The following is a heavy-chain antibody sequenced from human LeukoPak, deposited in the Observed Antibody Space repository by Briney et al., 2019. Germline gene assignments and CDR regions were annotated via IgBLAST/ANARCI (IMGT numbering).Heavy chain of an antibody. J-gene: IGHJ4*02. D-gene: IGHD1-26*01. CDR2: IRYDGTNK. V-gene: IGHV3-30*02. Sequence: GGSLRLSCAASGFIFSSYGMHWVRQAPGKGLEWVAFIRYDGTNKYYAGSVKGRFTVSRDNSKNTLYLQMNSLRAEDTAVYYCAKDRSGSYSQGLDYWGQGTLVTVSS. CDR3: AKDRSGSYSQGLDY. CDR1: GFIFSSYG.